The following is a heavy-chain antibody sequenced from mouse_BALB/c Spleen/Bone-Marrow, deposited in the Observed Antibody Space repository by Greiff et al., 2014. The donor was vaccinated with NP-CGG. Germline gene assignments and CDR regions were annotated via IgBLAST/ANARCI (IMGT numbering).Heavy chain of an antibody. D-gene: IGHD2-10*02. CDR3: ARHESYGNYLYFDV. Sequence: LKESGASVKLSCKASGYTFTEYIIHWVKQRSGQGLEWIGWFYPGSGSIKYNEKFKDKATLTADKSSSTVYMELSRLTSEDSAVYVCARHESYGNYLYFDVWGAGTTVTVSS. J-gene: IGHJ1*01. CDR2: FYPGSGSI. CDR1: GYTFTEYI. V-gene: IGHV1-62-2*01.